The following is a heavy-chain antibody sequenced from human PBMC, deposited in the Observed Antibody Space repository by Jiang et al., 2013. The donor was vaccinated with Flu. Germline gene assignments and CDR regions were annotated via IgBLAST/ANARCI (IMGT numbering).Heavy chain of an antibody. CDR2: ISWNSGSI. CDR3: AKVLRDGYYYYGMDV. V-gene: IGHV3-9*01. J-gene: IGHJ6*02. D-gene: IGHD3-16*01. Sequence: EVQLVESGGGLVQPGRSLRLSCAASGFTFDDYAMHWVRQAPGKGLEWVSGISWNSGSIGYADSVKGRFTISRDNAKNSLYLQMNSLRAEDTALYYCAKVLRDGYYYYGMDVWGQGTTVTVSS. CDR1: GFTFDDYA.